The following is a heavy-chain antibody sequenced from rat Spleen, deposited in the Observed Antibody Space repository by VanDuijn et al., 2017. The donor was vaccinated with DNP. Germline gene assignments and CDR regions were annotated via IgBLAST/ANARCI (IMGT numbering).Heavy chain of an antibody. V-gene: IGHV1-43*01. Sequence: QVQLQQSGAELAKPDSSVKISCRASGYTFTTYYITWIKQTTGQGREYLGYINTGSGGTNYNEKFKGKATLTVDKSSSTAFMQLSSLRPDDSAVYYCARGGYGIWFAHWGQGTLVTVSS. CDR2: INTGSGGT. J-gene: IGHJ3*01. D-gene: IGHD1-7*01. CDR3: ARGGYGIWFAH. CDR1: GYTFTTYY.